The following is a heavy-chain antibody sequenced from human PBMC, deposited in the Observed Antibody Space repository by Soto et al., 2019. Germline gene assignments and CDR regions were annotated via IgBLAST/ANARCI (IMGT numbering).Heavy chain of an antibody. CDR1: GATFSRDA. D-gene: IGHD3-22*01. CDR2: IIPSFGTA. J-gene: IGHJ6*02. Sequence: GASVKVSCKASGATFSRDAFSWVRQAPGQGLEWMGGIIPSFGTASYAQKFQGRLSITADESTSTAYMELSGLTSKDTAVYYCARSRGYYDSMYVWGPGTTVTVS. V-gene: IGHV1-69*13. CDR3: ARSRGYYDSMYV.